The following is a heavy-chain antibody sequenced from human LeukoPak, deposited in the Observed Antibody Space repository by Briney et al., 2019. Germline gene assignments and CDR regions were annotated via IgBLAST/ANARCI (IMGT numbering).Heavy chain of an antibody. J-gene: IGHJ4*02. V-gene: IGHV1-24*01. CDR2: FDPEDGET. CDR3: ARVSLGQDSSAYYFDY. D-gene: IGHD3-22*01. Sequence: ASVKVSCKVSGYTLTELSMHWVRQAPGKGLEWMGGFDPEDGETIYAQKFQGRVTMTEDTSTDTAYMELSSLRSEDTAVYYCARVSLGQDSSAYYFDYWGQGTLVTVSS. CDR1: GYTLTELS.